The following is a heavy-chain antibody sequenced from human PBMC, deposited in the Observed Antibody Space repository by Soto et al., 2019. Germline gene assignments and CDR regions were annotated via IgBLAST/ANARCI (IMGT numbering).Heavy chain of an antibody. J-gene: IGHJ4*02. CDR2: ISWSSNII. V-gene: IGHV3-9*01. D-gene: IGHD6-19*01. CDR3: AKGPYSSGWYWDH. Sequence: EVFLVESGGALVQPGRSLRLSSTASGFKFEDYAMHWVRQAPGKGLEWVSGISWSSNIIEYADSVRGRFTIARDNGKNALYLQMNSLRPEDTAVYYCAKGPYSSGWYWDHWGQGTLVTVSS. CDR1: GFKFEDYA.